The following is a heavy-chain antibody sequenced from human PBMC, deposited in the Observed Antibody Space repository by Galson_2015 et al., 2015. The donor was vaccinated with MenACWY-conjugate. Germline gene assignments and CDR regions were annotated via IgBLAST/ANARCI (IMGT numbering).Heavy chain of an antibody. V-gene: IGHV5-51*01. Sequence: QSGAVKKPGESLTISCKGSGYSFTTYWIGWVRQMPGKGLEWVGLISPIDSKTRYSPAFEGQVTISADKSISTAYLQWNSLQASDTAMYYCARHPPGGRGMDVWGQGTTVTVSS. D-gene: IGHD1-26*01. J-gene: IGHJ6*02. CDR3: ARHPPGGRGMDV. CDR2: ISPIDSKT. CDR1: GYSFTTYW.